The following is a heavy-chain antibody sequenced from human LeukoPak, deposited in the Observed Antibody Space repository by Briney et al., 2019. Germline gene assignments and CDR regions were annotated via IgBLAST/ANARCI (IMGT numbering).Heavy chain of an antibody. J-gene: IGHJ6*02. CDR3: ARVPYYGSGSYYYYYGMDV. Sequence: SETLSLTCTVSGGSISSYYWSWIRQPPGKGLEWIGYVYYSGSTNYNPSLKSRVTISVDTSKNQFSLKLSSVTAADTAVYYCARVPYYGSGSYYYYYGMDVWGQGTTVTVSS. CDR2: VYYSGST. CDR1: GGSISSYY. V-gene: IGHV4-59*01. D-gene: IGHD3-10*01.